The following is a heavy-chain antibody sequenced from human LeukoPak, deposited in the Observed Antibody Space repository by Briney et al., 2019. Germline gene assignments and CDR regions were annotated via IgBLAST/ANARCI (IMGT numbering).Heavy chain of an antibody. CDR3: ARDSSGWYRADY. CDR2: ISSSSSCI. V-gene: IGHV3-21*01. CDR1: GFTFSSYS. D-gene: IGHD6-19*01. Sequence: GGSLRLSCAASGFTFSSYSMNWVRQAPGKGLEWVSSISSSSSCIYYADSVKGRFTISRDNAKNSLYLQMNSLRAEDTAVYYCARDSSGWYRADYWGQGTLVTVSS. J-gene: IGHJ4*02.